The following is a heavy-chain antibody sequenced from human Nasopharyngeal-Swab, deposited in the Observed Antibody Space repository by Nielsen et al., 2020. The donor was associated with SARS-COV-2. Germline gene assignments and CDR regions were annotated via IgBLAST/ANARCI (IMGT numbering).Heavy chain of an antibody. CDR1: GFTFSSYE. V-gene: IGHV3-23*01. J-gene: IGHJ4*02. Sequence: GESLKISCAASGFTFSSYEMNWVRQAPGKGLEWVSAISGSGGSTYYADSVKGRFTISRDNSKNTLYLQMNSLRAEDTAVYYCAKDFYFGWGQGTLVTVSS. D-gene: IGHD3-9*01. CDR2: ISGSGGST. CDR3: AKDFYFG.